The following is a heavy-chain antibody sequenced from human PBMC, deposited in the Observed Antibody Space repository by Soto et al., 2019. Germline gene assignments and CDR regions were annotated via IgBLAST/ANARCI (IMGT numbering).Heavy chain of an antibody. Sequence: SEPQSLTCSVSGGSMSEYFWSWIRQSPGKGLEWIGYIYYLGSTDYNPSLKSRVTTSVDTSKRQFSLRLTSVTAADTAVYYCARDGYDGSGSPYPAYWGPGTQVTVSS. CDR1: GGSMSEYF. V-gene: IGHV4-59*01. D-gene: IGHD3-10*01. CDR3: ARDGYDGSGSPYPAY. CDR2: IYYLGST. J-gene: IGHJ4*02.